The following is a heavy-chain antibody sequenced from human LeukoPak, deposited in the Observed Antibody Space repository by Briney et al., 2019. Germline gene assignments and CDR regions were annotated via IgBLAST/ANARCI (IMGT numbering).Heavy chain of an antibody. Sequence: PGGSLRLSCAASGFTFSSYSMNWVRQAPGKGLEWVSSITSSSSYIYYADSVKGRFTISRDNAKNSLYLQMNSLRAEDTAVYYCARDDSSGYHYYYYYMDVWGKGTTVTVSS. J-gene: IGHJ6*03. CDR1: GFTFSSYS. CDR2: ITSSSSYI. V-gene: IGHV3-21*01. D-gene: IGHD3-22*01. CDR3: ARDDSSGYHYYYYYMDV.